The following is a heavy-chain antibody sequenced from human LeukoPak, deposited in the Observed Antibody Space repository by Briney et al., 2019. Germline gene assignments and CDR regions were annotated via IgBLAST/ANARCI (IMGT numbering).Heavy chain of an antibody. D-gene: IGHD2-2*01. V-gene: IGHV4-4*07. CDR2: IYTSGST. CDR1: GGSISSYY. Sequence: PSETLSLTCTVSGGSISSYYWSWIRQPAGKGLEWIGRIYTSGSTNYNPSLKSRVTMSVDTSKNQFSLKLSSVTAADTAVYYCARDGSGVVPAAVDYWGQGTLVTVSS. J-gene: IGHJ4*02. CDR3: ARDGSGVVPAAVDY.